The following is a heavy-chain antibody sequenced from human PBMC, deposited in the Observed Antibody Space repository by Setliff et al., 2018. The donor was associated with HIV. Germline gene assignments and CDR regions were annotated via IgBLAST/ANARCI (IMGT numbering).Heavy chain of an antibody. J-gene: IGHJ4*02. CDR2: IYTSGST. Sequence: SETLSLTCTVPGGSISSGSYYWSWIRQPAGKGLEWIGHIYTSGSTNYNPSLKSRVIISIDTSKNQFSLKLFSVTAADTAVYYCASRRGGGFLAWPDPYFDYWGQGTLVTVSS. CDR1: GGSISSGSYY. V-gene: IGHV4-61*09. D-gene: IGHD3-3*01. CDR3: ASRRGGGFLAWPDPYFDY.